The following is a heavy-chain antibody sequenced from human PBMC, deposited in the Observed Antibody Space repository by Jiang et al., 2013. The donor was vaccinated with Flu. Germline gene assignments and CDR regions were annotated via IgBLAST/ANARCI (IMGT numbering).Heavy chain of an antibody. V-gene: IGHV1-69*06. CDR1: GGTFSSYA. J-gene: IGHJ6*02. CDR3: ARANSGYDRVLPTNLSPNYYGMDV. D-gene: IGHD5-12*01. CDR2: IIPIFGTA. Sequence: QLVESGAEVKKPGSSVKVSCKASGGTFSSYAISWVRQAPGQGLEWMGGIIPIFGTANYAQKFQGRVTITADKSTSTAYMELSSLRSEDTAVYYCARANSGYDRVLPTNLSPNYYGMDVWGQGTTVTVSS.